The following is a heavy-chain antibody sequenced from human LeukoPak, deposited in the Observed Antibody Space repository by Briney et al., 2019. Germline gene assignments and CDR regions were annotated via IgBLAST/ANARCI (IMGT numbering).Heavy chain of an antibody. D-gene: IGHD2-2*01. CDR3: ARVVVGPEYGMDV. CDR2: ISAYNGNT. CDR1: GYTFTSYG. Sequence: ASVTVSCMASGYTFTSYGISWVRQAPGQGREWMGWISAYNGNTNYAQKLQGRVTMTTDTSTSTAYMELRSLRSDDTAVYYCARVVVGPEYGMDVWGQGTTVTVSS. J-gene: IGHJ6*02. V-gene: IGHV1-18*01.